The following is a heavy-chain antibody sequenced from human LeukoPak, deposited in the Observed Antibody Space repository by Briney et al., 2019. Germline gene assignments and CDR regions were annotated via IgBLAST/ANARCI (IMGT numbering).Heavy chain of an antibody. J-gene: IGHJ6*03. Sequence: GGSLRLSCAASGFTFSSYSMNWVRQAPGKGLEWVSYISSSGSTIYYADSVKGRFTISRDNAKNSLYLQMNSLRAEDTAVYYCARVPYYYDSSGYFYYYYYMDVWGKGTTVTISS. CDR2: ISSSGSTI. V-gene: IGHV3-48*04. D-gene: IGHD3-22*01. CDR3: ARVPYYYDSSGYFYYYYYMDV. CDR1: GFTFSSYS.